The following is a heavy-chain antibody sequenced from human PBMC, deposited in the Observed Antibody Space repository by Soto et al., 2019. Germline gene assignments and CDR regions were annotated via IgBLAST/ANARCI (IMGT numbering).Heavy chain of an antibody. CDR1: GGSIGSYY. CDR3: ASACVLRYFDWLPCFGMDV. D-gene: IGHD3-9*01. Sequence: PSETLSLTCTVSGGSIGSYYWSWIRQPPGKGLEWIGYIYYSGSTNYNPSLKSRVTISVDTSKNQFSLKLSSVTAADTAVYYCASACVLRYFDWLPCFGMDVWGQGTTVTVSS. CDR2: IYYSGST. J-gene: IGHJ6*02. V-gene: IGHV4-59*01.